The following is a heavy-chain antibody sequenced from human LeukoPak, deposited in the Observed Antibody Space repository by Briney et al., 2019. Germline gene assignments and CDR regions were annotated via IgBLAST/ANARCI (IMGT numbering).Heavy chain of an antibody. CDR1: GYTFVTYG. V-gene: IGHV1-18*01. Sequence: ASVKVSCKASGYTFVTYGINWVRQAPGQRPEWMGWISTYDGNTKYALKFQDRVTLTRDTSTTTAYMELRSLTSDDRAVYYCTRASFDHWGQGTLVIVSS. CDR3: TRASFDH. J-gene: IGHJ4*02. CDR2: ISTYDGNT.